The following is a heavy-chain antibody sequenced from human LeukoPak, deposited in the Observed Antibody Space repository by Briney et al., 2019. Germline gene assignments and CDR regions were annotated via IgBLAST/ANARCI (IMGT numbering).Heavy chain of an antibody. CDR3: ARAMNRGTYYYYGMDV. J-gene: IGHJ6*02. D-gene: IGHD3-22*01. V-gene: IGHV4-30-2*01. CDR1: GGSISSGGYY. CDR2: INHSGST. Sequence: SQTLSLTCAVSGGSISSGGYYWSWIRQPPGKGLEWIGEINHSGSTNYNPSLKSRVTISVDTSKNQFSLKLSSVTAADTAVYYCARAMNRGTYYYYGMDVWGQGTTVTVSS.